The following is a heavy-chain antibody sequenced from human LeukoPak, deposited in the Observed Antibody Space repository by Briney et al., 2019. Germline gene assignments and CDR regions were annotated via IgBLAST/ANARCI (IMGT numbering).Heavy chain of an antibody. D-gene: IGHD3-3*01. CDR3: ARETHDSISFDP. J-gene: IGHJ5*02. CDR2: IYYSGST. Sequence: SETLSLTCTVSGGSISSYNWSWIRQPPGKGLEWIGYIYYSGSTNYNPSLKSRVTISVDTSKNQFSLKLSSVTAADTAVYYCARETHDSISFDPWGQGTLVTVSS. CDR1: GGSISSYN. V-gene: IGHV4-59*01.